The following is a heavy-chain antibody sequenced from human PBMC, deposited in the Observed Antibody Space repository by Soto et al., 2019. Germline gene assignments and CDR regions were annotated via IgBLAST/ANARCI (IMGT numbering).Heavy chain of an antibody. Sequence: SGPTLVKPTQTLTLTCTFSGFSLTTSGVGMGWIRQPPGRALEWLALIYWDDDKNYSPSLKTRLTITKDTSKNQVVLTMANMDPVDTATYFCARSSRYDYRNHIFDYWGQGTLVTVSS. D-gene: IGHD4-4*01. CDR3: ARSSRYDYRNHIFDY. CDR2: IYWDDDK. V-gene: IGHV2-5*02. CDR1: GFSLTTSGVG. J-gene: IGHJ4*02.